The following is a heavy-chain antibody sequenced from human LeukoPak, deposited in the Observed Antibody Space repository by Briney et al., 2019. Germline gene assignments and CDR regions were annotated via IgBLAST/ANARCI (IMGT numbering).Heavy chain of an antibody. V-gene: IGHV3-21*01. CDR2: ISSSSSYI. CDR3: ARGRDNWNDGDY. Sequence: NTGGSLRLSCAASGFTFSSYWMSWVRQAPGKGLEWVSSISSSSSYIYYADSVKGRFTISRDNAKNSLYLQMNSLRAEDTAVYYCARGRDNWNDGDYWGQGTLVTVSS. CDR1: GFTFSSYW. D-gene: IGHD1-20*01. J-gene: IGHJ4*02.